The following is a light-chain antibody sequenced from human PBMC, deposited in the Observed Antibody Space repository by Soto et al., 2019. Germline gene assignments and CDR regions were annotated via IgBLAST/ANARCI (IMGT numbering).Light chain of an antibody. J-gene: IGKJ1*01. CDR3: QQYGISPT. CDR2: DVS. Sequence: DIVLTQCPGTVSLSPGERATLSCRSSQSVSSNYLAWYQQKPDQAPRLVIYDVSGRATGIPDRFSGSGSGTEFTLTISRLEPDDSAVYYCQQYGISPTFGQGTKVEIK. CDR1: QSVSSNY. V-gene: IGKV3-20*01.